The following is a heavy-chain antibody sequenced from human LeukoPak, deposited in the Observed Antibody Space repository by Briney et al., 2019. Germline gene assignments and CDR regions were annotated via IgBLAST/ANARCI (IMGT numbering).Heavy chain of an antibody. D-gene: IGHD1-26*01. Sequence: GGSLRLSCAASGFTCSSYAMHWVRQARGKGLEWVAVISYDGSTKYYADSVKGRFTISRDNSKNTLYLQMNSLRTEDTAVYYCARDLVGGAFDIWGQGTMVTVSS. CDR3: ARDLVGGAFDI. V-gene: IGHV3-30-3*01. CDR1: GFTCSSYA. CDR2: ISYDGSTK. J-gene: IGHJ3*02.